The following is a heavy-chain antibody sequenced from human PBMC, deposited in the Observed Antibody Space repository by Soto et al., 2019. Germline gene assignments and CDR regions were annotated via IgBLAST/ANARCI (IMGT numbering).Heavy chain of an antibody. CDR3: AREPYSNYPSSYYMDV. D-gene: IGHD4-4*01. Sequence: ASVKVSCKASGYTFTSYGISWVRQAPGQGLEWMGWISAYNGNTNYAQKLQGRVTMTTDTSTSTAYMELRSLRSDDTAVYYCAREPYSNYPSSYYMDVWGKGTTVTVSS. CDR2: ISAYNGNT. V-gene: IGHV1-18*01. CDR1: GYTFTSYG. J-gene: IGHJ6*03.